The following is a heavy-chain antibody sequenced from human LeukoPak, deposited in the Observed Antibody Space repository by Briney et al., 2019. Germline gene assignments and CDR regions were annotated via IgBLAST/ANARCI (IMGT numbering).Heavy chain of an antibody. CDR2: ISGSGGST. J-gene: IGHJ4*02. D-gene: IGHD5-18*01. CDR1: GFTFSSHA. CDR3: AKAPSLYSYGNRVDY. Sequence: PGGSLRLSCAASGFTFSSHAMSWVRQAPGKGLEWVSAISGSGGSTYYADSVKGRFTISRDNSKNTLYLQMDSLRAEDTAVYYCAKAPSLYSYGNRVDYWGQGTLVTVSS. V-gene: IGHV3-23*01.